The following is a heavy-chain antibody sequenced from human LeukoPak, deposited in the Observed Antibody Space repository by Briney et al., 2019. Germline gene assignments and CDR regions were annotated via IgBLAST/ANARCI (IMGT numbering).Heavy chain of an antibody. V-gene: IGHV4-34*08. D-gene: IGHD3-10*01. Sequence: SETLSLTCAVTGDTFGGFYWSWIRQPPGQGLEWIGEINHFVRTNYNASLKRRVSMSVDTSPRQFSLRLTSMTAMATPVYYVAGQGSVLVVSQKKKKPFDFWSPGTVVTVSS. CDR1: GDTFGGFY. CDR3: AGQGSVLVVSQKKKKPFDF. CDR2: INHFVRT. J-gene: IGHJ4*02.